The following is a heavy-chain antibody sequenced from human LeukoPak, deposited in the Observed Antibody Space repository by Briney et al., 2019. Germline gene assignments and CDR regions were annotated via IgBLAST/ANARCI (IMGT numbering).Heavy chain of an antibody. CDR1: GFTFSSYW. D-gene: IGHD6-13*01. V-gene: IGHV3-7*01. CDR2: IKQDGSEK. Sequence: GGSLRLSCAASGFTFSSYWMSWVRQAPGKGLEWVANIKQDGSEKCYVDSMKGRFTISRDNAKNSLYLQMNSLRGEDTALYYCARAGLGAAADVWGQGTLVTVSS. CDR3: ARAGLGAAADV. J-gene: IGHJ4*02.